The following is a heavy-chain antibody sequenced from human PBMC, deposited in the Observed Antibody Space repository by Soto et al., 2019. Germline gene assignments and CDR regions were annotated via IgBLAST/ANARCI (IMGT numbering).Heavy chain of an antibody. CDR3: ARGPVYYGSGSYSGLVGYYYYYMDV. D-gene: IGHD3-10*01. CDR2: MNPNSGNT. Sequence: ASVKVSCKASGYTFTSYDINWVRQATGQGLEWMGWMNPNSGNTGYAQKFQGRVTMTRNTSISTAYMELSSLRSEDTAVYYCARGPVYYGSGSYSGLVGYYYYYMDVWGKGTTVTVSS. J-gene: IGHJ6*03. CDR1: GYTFTSYD. V-gene: IGHV1-8*01.